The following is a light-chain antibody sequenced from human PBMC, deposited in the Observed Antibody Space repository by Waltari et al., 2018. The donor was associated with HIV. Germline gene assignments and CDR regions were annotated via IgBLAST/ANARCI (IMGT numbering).Light chain of an antibody. CDR1: SSNVGIYNL. CDR2: EVT. J-gene: IGLJ3*02. CDR3: CSYAGSSTWV. Sequence: QSALTQPTSVSGSPGQSITISCSGSSSNVGIYNLVSWYQQHPGKAPKVMIYEVTQRPSGVSNRFSGSKSANTASLTISGLQAGDEADYYCCSYAGSSTWVFGGGTKLTFL. V-gene: IGLV2-23*02.